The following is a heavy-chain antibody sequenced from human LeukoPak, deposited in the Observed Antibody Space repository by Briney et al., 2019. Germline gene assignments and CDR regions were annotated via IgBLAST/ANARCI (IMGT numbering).Heavy chain of an antibody. CDR2: VYCSGSA. D-gene: IGHD3-3*01. CDR1: GGPFSGYY. CDR3: SRHVPREGAVIRGEFDP. V-gene: IGHV4-34*01. J-gene: IGHJ5*02. Sequence: SETLSLTCAVYGGPFSGYYWSWIRQPPGKGLEWIGSVYCSGSAYYNPSPTRGGSISVNTSNNQSPQKQISVTAAETVVYYYSRHVPREGAVIRGEFDPWGQGTLVTVSS.